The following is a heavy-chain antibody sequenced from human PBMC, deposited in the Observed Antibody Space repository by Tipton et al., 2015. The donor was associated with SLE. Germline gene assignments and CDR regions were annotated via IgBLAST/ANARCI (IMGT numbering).Heavy chain of an antibody. J-gene: IGHJ4*02. D-gene: IGHD3-3*01. CDR2: IYYSGST. CDR3: ARLLDFRY. CDR1: GGTISSYY. Sequence: LRLSCTVSGGTISSYYWSWIRQPPGKGLEWIGSIYYSGSTYYNPSLKSRVTISVDTSKNQFSLKLSSVTAADTAVYYCARLLDFRYWGQGTLVTVSS. V-gene: IGHV4-59*12.